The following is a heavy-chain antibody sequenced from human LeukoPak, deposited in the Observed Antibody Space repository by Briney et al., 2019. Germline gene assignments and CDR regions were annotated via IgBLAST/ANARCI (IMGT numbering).Heavy chain of an antibody. D-gene: IGHD5-24*01. V-gene: IGHV4-4*08. CDR3: ARSEEMATTWGGFDY. J-gene: IGHJ4*02. CDR1: GGPISSYY. Sequence: PSETLSLTCSVSGGPISSYYWSWIRQPPGKGLEWIGYIYYSGSTTPSGTATYNPSLESPVTISVDTSKNQFSLKLRSVIAADAAVYYCARSEEMATTWGGFDYWGQGT. CDR2: IYYSGSTT.